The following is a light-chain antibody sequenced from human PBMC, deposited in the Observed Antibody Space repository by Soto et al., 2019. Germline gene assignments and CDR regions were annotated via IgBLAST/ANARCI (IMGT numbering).Light chain of an antibody. CDR1: QSLSGRY. V-gene: IGKV3-20*01. Sequence: EIVLTQSPGTLSLAPGARATLSCRASQSLSGRYVAWYQSKPGQAPRLLIHGASNRATGIPDRFSGSGSGTDFTLTINSLQSEDFAVYYCQQYTNWPWTFGQGTKGDIK. J-gene: IGKJ1*01. CDR3: QQYTNWPWT. CDR2: GAS.